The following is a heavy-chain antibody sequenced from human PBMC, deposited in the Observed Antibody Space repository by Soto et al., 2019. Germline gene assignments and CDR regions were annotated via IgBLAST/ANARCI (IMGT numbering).Heavy chain of an antibody. CDR3: ARGLATLPVFAFDV. V-gene: IGHV2-5*01. CDR2: IYWNDDK. D-gene: IGHD6-6*01. CDR1: GISLSTSGVG. J-gene: IGHJ3*01. Sequence: SGPTLVNPTQTLTLTCSLSGISLSTSGVGLGWIRQTPGKALEWLALIYWNDDKHYSPSLKSRLTITKDTSKNQAVLTMTNMDPVDTATYYCARGLATLPVFAFDVWGQGTVVTVSS.